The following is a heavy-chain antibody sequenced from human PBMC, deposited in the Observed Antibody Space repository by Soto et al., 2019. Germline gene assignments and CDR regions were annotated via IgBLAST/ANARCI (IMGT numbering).Heavy chain of an antibody. Sequence: QVQLQESGPGLVKPSETLSLTCTVSGGSVSSGSYYWSWIRQPTGKGLEWIGYIYYSGSTNYNPSLKNRVTISVHTSKNQFSLKLSSVTAADTAVYYCARLTRGPFPYDSPPPFDYWGQGTLVTVSS. V-gene: IGHV4-61*01. D-gene: IGHD3-9*01. J-gene: IGHJ4*02. CDR2: IYYSGST. CDR1: GGSVSSGSYY. CDR3: ARLTRGPFPYDSPPPFDY.